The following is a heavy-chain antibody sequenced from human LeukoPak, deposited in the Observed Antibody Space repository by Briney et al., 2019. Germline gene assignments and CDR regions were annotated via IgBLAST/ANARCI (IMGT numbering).Heavy chain of an antibody. V-gene: IGHV3-21*01. Sequence: GGSLRLSCVASGFTFSNYGMNWVRQAPGKGLEWVSSISSSSSYIYYADSVKGRFTISRDNAKNSLYLQMNSLTAGDTAVYYCAREGVSSNWDNWYFDLWGRGTLVTVSS. CDR1: GFTFSNYG. CDR3: AREGVSSNWDNWYFDL. CDR2: ISSSSSYI. J-gene: IGHJ2*01. D-gene: IGHD6-13*01.